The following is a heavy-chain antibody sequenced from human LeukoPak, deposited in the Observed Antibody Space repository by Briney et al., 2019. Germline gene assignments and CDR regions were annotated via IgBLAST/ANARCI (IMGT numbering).Heavy chain of an antibody. CDR2: INPSGGST. CDR1: GYSFTSYH. J-gene: IGHJ4*02. D-gene: IGHD3-10*01. CDR3: ARDLYGSGSFLVY. Sequence: ASLKVSCKASGYSFTSYHVHWVRQTPGQGLEWMGIINPSGGSTSYTQKFQGRVTMTRDTSTSTVYMELSSLRSEDTAMYYCARDLYGSGSFLVYWGQGTLVTVSS. V-gene: IGHV1-46*01.